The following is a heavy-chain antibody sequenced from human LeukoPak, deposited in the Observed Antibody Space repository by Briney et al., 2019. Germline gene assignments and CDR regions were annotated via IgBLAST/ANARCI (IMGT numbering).Heavy chain of an antibody. V-gene: IGHV1-2*02. CDR1: GYTFTGYY. CDR3: ARDDSYYDILTGYLYYYYYYMDV. CDR2: INPNSGGT. Sequence: ASVKVSCKASGYTFTGYYMHWVRQAPGQGLEWMGWINPNSGGTNYAQKFQGRVTMTRNTSISTAYMELSSLRSEDTAVYYCARDDSYYDILTGYLYYYYYYMDVWGKGTTVTISS. D-gene: IGHD3-9*01. J-gene: IGHJ6*03.